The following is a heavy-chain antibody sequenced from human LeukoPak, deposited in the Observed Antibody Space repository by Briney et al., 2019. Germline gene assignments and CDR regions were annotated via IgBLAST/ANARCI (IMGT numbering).Heavy chain of an antibody. D-gene: IGHD5-24*01. Sequence: GGSLRLSCAASGFTFSRYWMSWVRQAPGKGLEWVANINQDGSGKYYVDSVKGRFTISRDNAKNSLYLQMNSLRAEETAVYYCARDADLGATIIGAFDIWGQGTMVTVSS. J-gene: IGHJ3*02. CDR1: GFTFSRYW. CDR2: INQDGSGK. CDR3: ARDADLGATIIGAFDI. V-gene: IGHV3-7*01.